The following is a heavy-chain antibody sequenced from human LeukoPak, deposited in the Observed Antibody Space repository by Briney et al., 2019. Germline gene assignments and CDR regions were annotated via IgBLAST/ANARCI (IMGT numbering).Heavy chain of an antibody. CDR1: GFTFGGYG. D-gene: IGHD1-14*01. J-gene: IGHJ4*02. Sequence: PGGSLRLSCAGSGFTFGGYGMHWFRQTPGKGLEWVAVISYDGSRAFYDDSVKGRFTISRDNSKNTMSVQIDDLRDEDTAVYYCTRYNNDHFDYWGQGHLVTVSS. CDR3: TRYNNDHFDY. V-gene: IGHV3-33*01. CDR2: ISYDGSRA.